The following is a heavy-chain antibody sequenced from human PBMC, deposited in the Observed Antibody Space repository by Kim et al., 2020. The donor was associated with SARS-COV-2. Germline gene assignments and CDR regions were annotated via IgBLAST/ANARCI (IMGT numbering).Heavy chain of an antibody. CDR3: ARDLIGQSVGGY. V-gene: IGHV1-18*01. Sequence: NYAQKLQGRVTMTTDTSTSTAYMELRSLRSDDTAVYYCARDLIGQSVGGYWGQGTLVTVSS. J-gene: IGHJ4*02. D-gene: IGHD3-10*01.